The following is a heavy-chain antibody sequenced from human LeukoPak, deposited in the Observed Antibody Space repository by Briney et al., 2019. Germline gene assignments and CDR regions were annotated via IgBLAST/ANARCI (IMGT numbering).Heavy chain of an antibody. CDR1: GYAFTGYY. CDR2: INPNSGGT. CDR3: ARDGTGVYNLVQY. V-gene: IGHV1-2*02. Sequence: ASVKVSCKASGYAFTGYYMHWVRQAPGQGLEWMGWINPNSGGTNYAQKFQGRVTMTRDTSISAVYMELSRLRSDDTAVYYCARDGTGVYNLVQYWGQGTLVTVSS. D-gene: IGHD5-24*01. J-gene: IGHJ4*02.